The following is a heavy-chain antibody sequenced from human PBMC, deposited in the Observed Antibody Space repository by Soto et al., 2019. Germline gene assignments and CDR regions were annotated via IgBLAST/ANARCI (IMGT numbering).Heavy chain of an antibody. Sequence: GGSLRLSCVASEFTFSSYEMNWVRQASGKGLEWVSYISSSGTTIYYTDSVKGRFTISRDNAKKSLYLQMNSLRAEDTAVYYCVRFGGAAAGPGDYWGQGTLVTVSS. CDR2: ISSSGTTI. CDR3: VRFGGAAAGPGDY. D-gene: IGHD6-13*01. V-gene: IGHV3-48*03. CDR1: EFTFSSYE. J-gene: IGHJ4*02.